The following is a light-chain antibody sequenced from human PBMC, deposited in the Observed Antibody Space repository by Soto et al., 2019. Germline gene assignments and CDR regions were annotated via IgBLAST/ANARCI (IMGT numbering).Light chain of an antibody. J-gene: IGKJ4*01. CDR1: QSVSRNY. CDR3: QQYGSSLT. V-gene: IGKV3-20*01. CDR2: GAS. Sequence: EMVLTQSPGTLSLSRGGRATXXXXASQSVSRNYLVWYXQKPGXXPXXLIYGASGRATGIPDRFSGSGSGTEFTLTISRLEPEDSAVDYCQQYGSSLTFGGGTKGDIK.